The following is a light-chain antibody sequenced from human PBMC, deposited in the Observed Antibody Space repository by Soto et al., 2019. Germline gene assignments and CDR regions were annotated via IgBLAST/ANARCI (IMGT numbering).Light chain of an antibody. CDR3: VLYMGSGIV. V-gene: IGLV8-61*01. CDR2: STN. J-gene: IGLJ2*01. Sequence: QAVVTQEPSFSVSPGRTVTLTCGLSSGSVSTSYYPSWYQQTPGQAPRTLIYSTNTRSSGVPDRFSGSILGNKAALTITGAQADDESDYYCVLYMGSGIVFGGATKLTVL. CDR1: SGSVSTSYY.